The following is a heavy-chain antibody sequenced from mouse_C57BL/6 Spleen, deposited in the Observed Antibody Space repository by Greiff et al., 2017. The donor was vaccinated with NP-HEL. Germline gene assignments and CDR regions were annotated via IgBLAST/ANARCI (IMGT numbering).Heavy chain of an antibody. V-gene: IGHV1-69*01. CDR1: GYTFTSYW. CDR2: IDPSDSYT. Sequence: QVQLQQPGAELVMPGASVKLSCKASGYTFTSYWMHWVKQRPGQGLEWIGEIDPSDSYTNYNQKFKGKSTLTVDKSSSTAYMQLSSLTSEDSAVYYCARPYYYGSRGVYAMDYWGQGTSVTVSS. D-gene: IGHD1-1*01. CDR3: ARPYYYGSRGVYAMDY. J-gene: IGHJ4*01.